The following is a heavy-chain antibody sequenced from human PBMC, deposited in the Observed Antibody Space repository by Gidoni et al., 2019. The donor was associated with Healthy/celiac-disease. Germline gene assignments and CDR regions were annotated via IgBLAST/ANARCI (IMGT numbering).Heavy chain of an antibody. V-gene: IGHV3-72*01. Sequence: EVQLVESVGGLVQPGGSLRLSCAASGFTFSDHYMDWVRQAPGKGLEWVGRTRNKANSYTTEYAASVKGRFTISRDDSKDSLYLQMYSLKTEDTAVYYCARAARVSGSYGALDYWGQGILVTVSS. J-gene: IGHJ4*02. D-gene: IGHD1-26*01. CDR1: GFTFSDHY. CDR3: ARAARVSGSYGALDY. CDR2: TRNKANSYTT.